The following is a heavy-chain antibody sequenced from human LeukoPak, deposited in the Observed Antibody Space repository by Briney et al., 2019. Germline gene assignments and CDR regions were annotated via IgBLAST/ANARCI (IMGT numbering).Heavy chain of an antibody. CDR2: IYPRDSNT. CDR1: GYSFTSHW. J-gene: IGHJ5*02. CDR3: ARHPIAAGGAYNWFDP. D-gene: IGHD6-13*01. V-gene: IGHV5-51*01. Sequence: GESLKISCKGSGYGSGYSFTSHWIAWVRRMPGKGLEWMGIIYPRDSNTIYSPSFQGQVTISVDTSINTAYLQWISLKASDTAMYYCARHPIAAGGAYNWFDPWGQGTLVTVSS.